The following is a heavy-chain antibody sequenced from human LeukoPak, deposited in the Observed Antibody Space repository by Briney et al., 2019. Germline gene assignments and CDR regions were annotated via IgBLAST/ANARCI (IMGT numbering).Heavy chain of an antibody. J-gene: IGHJ4*01. V-gene: IGHV1-2*06. CDR1: GYTFTGYA. D-gene: IGHD3-9*01. CDR3: TGDLTISGPIGI. CDR2: IDPNSGGT. Sequence: ASVKVSCKASGYTFTGYAMHWVRQAPGQGLEWVGRIDPNSGGTKSAQDFQGRVTITRDTSINTAYMELSRLRSDDTAMYYCTGDLTISGPIGIWGQGTLVTVSA.